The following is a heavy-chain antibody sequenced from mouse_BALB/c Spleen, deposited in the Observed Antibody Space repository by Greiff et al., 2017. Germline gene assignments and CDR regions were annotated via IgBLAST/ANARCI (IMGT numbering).Heavy chain of an antibody. D-gene: IGHD2-3*01. Sequence: QVHVKQSGPELVRPGVSVKISCKGSGYTFTDYAMHWVKQSHAKSLEWIGVISTYYGNTNYNQKFKGKATMTVDKSSSTAYMELARLTSEDSAIYYCARDLIYDGYPYAMDYWGQGTSVTVSS. CDR1: GYTFTDYA. V-gene: IGHV1-67*01. CDR2: ISTYYGNT. CDR3: ARDLIYDGYPYAMDY. J-gene: IGHJ4*01.